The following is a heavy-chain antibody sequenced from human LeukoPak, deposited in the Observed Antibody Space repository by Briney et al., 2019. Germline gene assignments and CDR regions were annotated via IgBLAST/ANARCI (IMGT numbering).Heavy chain of an antibody. Sequence: SETLSLTCTVSGGSMTSYYWSWLRQSTGKVPEWIGYIHSSGGTDYNPSRKVSVTMSVDTSKNQFSLKLSSVTAADTAVYYCARAMRSGGLYYVAVWGKGTTVTVSS. V-gene: IGHV4-4*09. CDR2: IHSSGGT. CDR3: ARAMRSGGLYYVAV. CDR1: GGSMTSYY. D-gene: IGHD2-2*01. J-gene: IGHJ6*03.